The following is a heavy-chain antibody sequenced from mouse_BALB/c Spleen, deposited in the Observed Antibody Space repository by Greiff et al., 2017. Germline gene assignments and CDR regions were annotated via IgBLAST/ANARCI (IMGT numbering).Heavy chain of an antibody. CDR3: ARDELLRFGYAMDY. Sequence: DVKLVESGGGLVQPGGSLKLSCAASGFTFSSYGMSWVRQTPDKRLELVATINSNGGSTYYPDSVKGRFSISRDNAKNTLYLQMSSLKSEDTAMYYCARDELLRFGYAMDYWGQGTSVTVSS. CDR1: GFTFSSYG. J-gene: IGHJ4*01. V-gene: IGHV5-6-3*01. CDR2: INSNGGST. D-gene: IGHD1-1*01.